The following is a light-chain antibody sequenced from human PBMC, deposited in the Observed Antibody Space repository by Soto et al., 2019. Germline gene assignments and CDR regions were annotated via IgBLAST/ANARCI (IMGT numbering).Light chain of an antibody. V-gene: IGKV1-5*03. J-gene: IGKJ1*01. CDR3: QQYNNYWT. CDR2: KAS. Sequence: DIQMTQSPSTLSASVGDRVTITCRASQSINSRLAWYQQKPGKAPKLLIYKASSLESGVPSRFSGSGSGTEFTLTISGLQPDDFATYYCQQYNNYWTFGQGTKVEIK. CDR1: QSINSR.